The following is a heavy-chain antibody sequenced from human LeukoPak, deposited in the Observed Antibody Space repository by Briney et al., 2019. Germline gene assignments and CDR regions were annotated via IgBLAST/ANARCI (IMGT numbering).Heavy chain of an antibody. CDR2: INPNSGGT. V-gene: IGHV1-2*02. J-gene: IGHJ5*02. CDR3: ATESFNYDFWSGSPHNNWFDP. Sequence: VASVKVSCKASVYSFTGYYMHWVRQAPGQGLEWMGWINPNSGGTNYAQKFQGRVTMTRDTSISTAYMELSRLRSDDTAVYYCATESFNYDFWSGSPHNNWFDPWGQGTLVTVSS. D-gene: IGHD3-3*01. CDR1: VYSFTGYY.